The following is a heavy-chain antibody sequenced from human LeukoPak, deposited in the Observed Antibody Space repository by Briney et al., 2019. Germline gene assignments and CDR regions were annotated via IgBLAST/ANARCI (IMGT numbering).Heavy chain of an antibody. V-gene: IGHV3-23*01. CDR3: AKVQSLSYYMDV. Sequence: PGGSLRLSCAASGFTFSSYAMSWVRQAPGKGLEWVSAISGSGSSTYYADSVKGRFTISRDNSKNTLYLQMNSLRAEDTAVYYCAKVQSLSYYMDVWGKGTTVTVSS. J-gene: IGHJ6*03. CDR2: ISGSGSST. CDR1: GFTFSSYA.